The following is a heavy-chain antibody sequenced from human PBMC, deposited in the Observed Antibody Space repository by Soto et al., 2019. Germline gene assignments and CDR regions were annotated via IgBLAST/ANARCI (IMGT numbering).Heavy chain of an antibody. CDR2: IYYSGST. J-gene: IGHJ3*02. V-gene: IGHV4-59*01. D-gene: IGHD3-22*01. Sequence: SETLSLTCTVSGGSISSYYWSWIRQPPGTGLEWIGYIYYSGSTNYNPSLKRRVTISVDTSKNQFSLKLSSVTAADTAVYYCAREGRYDSSGYYLDAFDIWGQGTMVTVAS. CDR1: GGSISSYY. CDR3: AREGRYDSSGYYLDAFDI.